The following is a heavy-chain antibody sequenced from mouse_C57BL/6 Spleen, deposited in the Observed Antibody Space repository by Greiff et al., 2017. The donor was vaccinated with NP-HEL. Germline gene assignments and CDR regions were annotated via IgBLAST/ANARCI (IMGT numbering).Heavy chain of an antibody. V-gene: IGHV1-69*01. CDR3: ARHYYYGSGTYYFDY. CDR2: IDPSDSYT. J-gene: IGHJ2*01. D-gene: IGHD1-1*01. Sequence: QVQLQQPGAELVMPGASVKLSCKASGYTFTSYWMHWVKQRPGQGLEWIGEIDPSDSYTNYNQKFKGKSTLTVDKSSSAAYMQLSILTSEDSAVYYCARHYYYGSGTYYFDYWGQGTTLTVSS. CDR1: GYTFTSYW.